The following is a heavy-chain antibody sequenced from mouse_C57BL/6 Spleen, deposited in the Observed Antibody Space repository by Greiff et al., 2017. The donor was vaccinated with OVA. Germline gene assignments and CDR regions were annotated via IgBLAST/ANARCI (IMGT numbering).Heavy chain of an antibody. CDR3: ARALLRSFYYAMDY. J-gene: IGHJ4*01. V-gene: IGHV1-52*01. Sequence: QVQLKQPGAELVRPGSSVTLSCKASGYTFTSYWMHWVKQRPIQGLEWIGNIDPSDSETHYNQKFKDKATLTVDKSSSTAYMQLSSLTSEDSAVYYCARALLRSFYYAMDYWGKGTSVTVSS. D-gene: IGHD1-1*01. CDR2: IDPSDSET. CDR1: GYTFTSYW.